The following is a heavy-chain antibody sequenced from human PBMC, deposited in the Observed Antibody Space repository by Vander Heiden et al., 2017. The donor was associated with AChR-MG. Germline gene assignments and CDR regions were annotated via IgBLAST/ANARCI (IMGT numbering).Heavy chain of an antibody. Sequence: QVQLVQSGAEVKKPGASVKVSCKVSGYTLPELSMHWVRQAPGKGLEWMGGFDPEDGETIYAQKFQGRVTMTEDTSTDTAYMELSSLRSEDTAVYYCATPASMVRGVLSSRNYYYYYGMDVWGQGTTVTVSS. J-gene: IGHJ6*02. CDR2: FDPEDGET. CDR3: ATPASMVRGVLSSRNYYYYYGMDV. V-gene: IGHV1-24*01. CDR1: GYTLPELS. D-gene: IGHD3-10*01.